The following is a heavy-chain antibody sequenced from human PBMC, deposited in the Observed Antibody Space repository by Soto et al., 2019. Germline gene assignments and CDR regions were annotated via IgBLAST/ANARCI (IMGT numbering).Heavy chain of an antibody. V-gene: IGHV3-23*01. Sequence: EVQLLESGGGLVQPGGSLRLSCAASGFTFSTYAMSWVRQPPGKGLGWVSIVSDGGSDAFYADSVKGRFAISRDNSKTTLYLQMNSLTAEDTAVYYCAKHFVNGEVDYWGQGTPVTVSS. D-gene: IGHD3-10*01. CDR2: VSDGGSDA. CDR1: GFTFSTYA. CDR3: AKHFVNGEVDY. J-gene: IGHJ4*02.